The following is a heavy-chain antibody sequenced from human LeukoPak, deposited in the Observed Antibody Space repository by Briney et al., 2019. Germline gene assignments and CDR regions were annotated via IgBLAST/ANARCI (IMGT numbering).Heavy chain of an antibody. D-gene: IGHD6-13*01. CDR3: AKDASRYSSRWVFDY. CDR1: GFTFSNYG. V-gene: IGHV3-33*06. J-gene: IGHJ4*02. CDR2: IWYDGSNK. Sequence: PGGSLRLSCAASGFTFSNYGMHWVRQAPGKGLEWVALIWYDGSNKYYADSVKGRFTISRDNPKNTLYLQMNSLRAEDTAVYYCAKDASRYSSRWVFDYWGQGTLVTVSS.